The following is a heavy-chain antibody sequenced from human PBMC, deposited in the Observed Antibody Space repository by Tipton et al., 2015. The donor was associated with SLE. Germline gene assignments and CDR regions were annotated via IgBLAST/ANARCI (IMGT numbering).Heavy chain of an antibody. D-gene: IGHD3-16*01. CDR3: AGGGRFLLAFDI. J-gene: IGHJ3*02. CDR2: IYHSGST. CDR1: GYSISSGYY. V-gene: IGHV4-38-2*02. Sequence: TLSLTCTVSGYSISSGYYWGWIRQPPGKGLEWIGSIYHSGSTNYNPSLKSRVTISVDTSKNQFSLKLSSVTAADTAVYYCAGGGRFLLAFDIWGQGTMVTVSS.